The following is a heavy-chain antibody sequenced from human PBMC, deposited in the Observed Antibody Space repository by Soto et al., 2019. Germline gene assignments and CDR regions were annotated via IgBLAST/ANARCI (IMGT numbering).Heavy chain of an antibody. J-gene: IGHJ6*02. V-gene: IGHV3-74*01. CDR1: GFSFSSHW. CDR3: ARGGPRYDWNVNYGMDV. Sequence: GGSLRLSCAASGFSFSSHWMHWVRQAPGKGLVWVSRINSDGSSTTYADSVKGRFTISRDNAKNTLYMQMNSLRAEDTAVYYCARGGPRYDWNVNYGMDVWGQGTTVTVSS. CDR2: INSDGSST. D-gene: IGHD1-1*01.